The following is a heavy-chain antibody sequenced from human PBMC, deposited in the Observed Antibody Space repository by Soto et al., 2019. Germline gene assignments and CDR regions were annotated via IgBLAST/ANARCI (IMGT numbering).Heavy chain of an antibody. J-gene: IGHJ5*02. CDR3: ARGTVTAGRWFGP. Sequence: QVHLVQSGTEVKEPGASVKVSCKASASTFTGYTINWVRQAPGQGLEWMGWISTFNGNTKYAGKFEGRVTMTTNTSTTTAYMELTSLTFENTAVYYGARGTVTAGRWFGPWGQITLVSVSS. CDR1: ASTFTGYT. V-gene: IGHV1-18*04. CDR2: ISTFNGNT. D-gene: IGHD2-21*02.